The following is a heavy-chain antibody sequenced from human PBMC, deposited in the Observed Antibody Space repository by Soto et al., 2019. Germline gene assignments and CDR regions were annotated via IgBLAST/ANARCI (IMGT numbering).Heavy chain of an antibody. D-gene: IGHD6-25*01. CDR2: ISYDGSNK. V-gene: IGHV3-30*18. Sequence: GSLRLSCAASGFTCSSYGMHWVRQAPGKGLEWVAVISYDGSNKYYADSVKGRFTISRDNSKNTLYLQMNSLRAEDTAVYYCAKDLGDSSGFAGAFDIWGQGTMVTVSS. J-gene: IGHJ3*02. CDR3: AKDLGDSSGFAGAFDI. CDR1: GFTCSSYG.